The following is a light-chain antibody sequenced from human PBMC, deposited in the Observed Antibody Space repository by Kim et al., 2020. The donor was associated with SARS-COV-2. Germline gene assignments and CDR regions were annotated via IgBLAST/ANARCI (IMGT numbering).Light chain of an antibody. CDR1: SLRSYY. CDR3: NARDRSGNHMV. Sequence: ALGQTVRITCQGDSLRSYYASWYQKKQGQAHVLLIYGKDNRPSGLPDRFSGSSSGNTASLTITGAQGEDEADYYCNARDRSGNHMVFGGGTQLTVL. CDR2: GKD. J-gene: IGLJ3*02. V-gene: IGLV3-19*01.